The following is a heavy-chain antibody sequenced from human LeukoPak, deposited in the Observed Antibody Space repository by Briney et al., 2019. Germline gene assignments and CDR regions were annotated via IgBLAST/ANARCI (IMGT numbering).Heavy chain of an antibody. J-gene: IGHJ4*02. CDR2: ISGDGGST. V-gene: IGHV3-43*02. CDR3: AKDRGSSGWDFGDYFDY. D-gene: IGHD6-19*01. Sequence: GGSLRLSCAASGFIFDDYSMHWVRQAPGKGLEWVSLISGDGGSTYYADSVKGRFTISRDNSKNSLYLQMNSLRTEDTALYYCAKDRGSSGWDFGDYFDYWGQGTLVTVSS. CDR1: GFIFDDYS.